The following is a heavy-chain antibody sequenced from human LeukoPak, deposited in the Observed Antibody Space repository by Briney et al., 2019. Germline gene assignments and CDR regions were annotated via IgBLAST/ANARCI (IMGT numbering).Heavy chain of an antibody. J-gene: IGHJ3*02. D-gene: IGHD2-2*01. CDR1: GFTFDDYG. Sequence: GGSLRLSCAASGFTFDDYGMSWVRQAPGKGLEWVTGINWNGGSTGYADSVKGRFTISRDNAKNSLYLQMNSLRAEDTALYHCARSGTFRLVVPAADAFDIWGQGTMVTVSS. CDR2: INWNGGST. CDR3: ARSGTFRLVVPAADAFDI. V-gene: IGHV3-20*01.